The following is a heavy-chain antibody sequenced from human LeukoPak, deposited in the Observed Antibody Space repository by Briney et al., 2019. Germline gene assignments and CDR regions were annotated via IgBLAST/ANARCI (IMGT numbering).Heavy chain of an antibody. CDR3: ARGVLLWFGELSYYYYYMDV. CDR1: GGSISSYY. D-gene: IGHD3-10*01. J-gene: IGHJ6*03. Sequence: SETLSLTCTVSGGSISSYYWSWIRRPPGKGLEWIGYVYYSGSTNYNPALKSRVTISIDTSKSQFSLRLSSVTAADTAVYYCARGVLLWFGELSYYYYYMDVWGKGTTVTVSS. V-gene: IGHV4-59*12. CDR2: VYYSGST.